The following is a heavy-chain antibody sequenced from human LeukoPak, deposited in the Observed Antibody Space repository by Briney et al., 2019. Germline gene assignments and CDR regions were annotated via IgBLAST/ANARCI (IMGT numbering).Heavy chain of an antibody. CDR2: INPSGGST. J-gene: IGHJ5*01. CDR3: ARDPYAPPSSDLQRFDS. CDR1: GYTFTSYY. Sequence: ASVKVSCKASGYTFTSYYMHWVRQAPGQGLEWMGIINPSGGSTSYAQKFQGRVTMTRDTSTSTVYMELSSLRSEDTAVYYCARDPYAPPSSDLQRFDSWGQGTLVTVSS. D-gene: IGHD6-19*01. V-gene: IGHV1-46*01.